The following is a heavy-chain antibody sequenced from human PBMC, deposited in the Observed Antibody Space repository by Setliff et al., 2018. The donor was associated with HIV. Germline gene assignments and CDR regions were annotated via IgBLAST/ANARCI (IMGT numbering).Heavy chain of an antibody. Sequence: SETLSLTCTVSGGSISSHYWSWIRQPPGKGLEWIGLIYYNGGTNYNSSLESRVTISVDRSKNQFSLKLTSVTAADTAVYYCARVAGMHPFDPWGRGALVTVSS. CDR2: IYYNGGT. V-gene: IGHV4-59*11. CDR3: ARVAGMHPFDP. CDR1: GGSISSHY. D-gene: IGHD1-1*01. J-gene: IGHJ5*02.